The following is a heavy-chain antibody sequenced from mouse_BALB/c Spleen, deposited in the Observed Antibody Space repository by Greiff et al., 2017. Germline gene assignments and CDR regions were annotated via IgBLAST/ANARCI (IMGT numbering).Heavy chain of an antibody. V-gene: IGHV1S22*01. J-gene: IGHJ3*01. CDR3: TSGATVVDWFAY. CDR2: IYPGSGST. Sequence: LQQPGSELVRPGASVKLSCKASGYTFTSYWMHWVKQRPGQGLEWIGNIYPGSGSTNYDEKFKSKATLTVDTSSSTAYMQLSSLTSEDSAVYYCTSGATVVDWFAYWGQGTLVTVSA. D-gene: IGHD1-1*01. CDR1: GYTFTSYW.